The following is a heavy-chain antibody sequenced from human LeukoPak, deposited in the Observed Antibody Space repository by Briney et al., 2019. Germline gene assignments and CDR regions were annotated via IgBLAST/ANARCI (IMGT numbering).Heavy chain of an antibody. D-gene: IGHD4-17*01. Sequence: GGSLRLSCAASGFTFTNYWMHWVRQAPGMGLVWVSRLPPDELGIIYADSVKGRFTISRDNAKNSLYLQMNSLGAEDTAVYYCARVVAPSDYGDSIDYWGQGTLVTVSS. V-gene: IGHV3-74*01. J-gene: IGHJ4*02. CDR2: LPPDELGI. CDR1: GFTFTNYW. CDR3: ARVVAPSDYGDSIDY.